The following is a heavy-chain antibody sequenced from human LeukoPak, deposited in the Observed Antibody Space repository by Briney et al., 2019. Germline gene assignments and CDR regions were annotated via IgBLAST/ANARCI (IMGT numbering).Heavy chain of an antibody. CDR1: GFTFSSYS. CDR2: ISSSGNTI. J-gene: IGHJ4*02. Sequence: PGGSLRLSCAASGFTFSSYSMNWVRQAPGKGLEWVSYISSSGNTIDYADSVKGRFTISRDKAKNSLYLQMNSLRAEDTALYYCARVTVYYDSSGYFDSWGQGALVTVSS. V-gene: IGHV3-48*01. CDR3: ARVTVYYDSSGYFDS. D-gene: IGHD3-22*01.